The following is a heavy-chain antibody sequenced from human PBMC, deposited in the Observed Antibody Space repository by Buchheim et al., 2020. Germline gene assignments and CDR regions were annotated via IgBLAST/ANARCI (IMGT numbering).Heavy chain of an antibody. D-gene: IGHD3-22*01. CDR3: ARTRYYDSKWYFDF. CDR1: GYSFTSYW. Sequence: EVQLVQSGAELKKPEESLKISCKGSGYSFTSYWIGRVRQTPGKGLEWMGTISPVDSQTKYSPTFQDHIMISVDKAISTVYPQWGSLKASDTAVYFCARTRYYDSKWYFDFWGRGAL. CDR2: ISPVDSQT. J-gene: IGHJ2*01. V-gene: IGHV5-51*01.